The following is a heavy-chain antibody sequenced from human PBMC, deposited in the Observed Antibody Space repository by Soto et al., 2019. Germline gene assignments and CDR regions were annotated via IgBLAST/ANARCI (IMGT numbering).Heavy chain of an antibody. CDR2: MNPQTGNT. CDR1: GYTFTRYY. Sequence: ASVKVSCKASGYTFTRYYITWVRQATGQGLEWMGWMNPQTGNTAYAEKFQGRVTMTRSTSINTAYMELSALRSEDTAVYYCARLSEESSSSSYYYFYMDVWGKGSTVTVSS. CDR3: ARLSEESSSSSYYYFYMDV. V-gene: IGHV1-8*01. J-gene: IGHJ6*03. D-gene: IGHD2-2*01.